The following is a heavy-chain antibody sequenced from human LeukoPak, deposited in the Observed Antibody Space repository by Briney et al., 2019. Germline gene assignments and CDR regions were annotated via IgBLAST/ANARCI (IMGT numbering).Heavy chain of an antibody. CDR3: TTDRGHYGGNS. V-gene: IGHV3-15*01. J-gene: IGHJ4*02. CDR1: GFTFSNAW. Sequence: GGSLRLSCAASGFTFSNAWMSWVRQAPGKGLEWVGRIKSKTDGGTTDYAAPVKSRFTISRDDSKNTLYLQMNSLKTEDTAVYYCTTDRGHYGGNSWGQGTLVTVSS. CDR2: IKSKTDGGTT. D-gene: IGHD4-23*01.